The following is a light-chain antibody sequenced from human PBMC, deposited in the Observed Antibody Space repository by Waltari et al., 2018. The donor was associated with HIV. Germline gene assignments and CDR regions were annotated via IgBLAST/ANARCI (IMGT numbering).Light chain of an antibody. CDR2: AAS. CDR3: QQYGTSPYT. Sequence: ENVLTQSPGTLSLSPGERATLSCRASRSVSSKYLTWYQQRPGQAPRLLIYAASTRATAIPDRFSASGSGTDFTLTISRLEPEDFAVYYCQQYGTSPYTFGQGTKVEI. CDR1: RSVSSKY. J-gene: IGKJ2*01. V-gene: IGKV3-20*01.